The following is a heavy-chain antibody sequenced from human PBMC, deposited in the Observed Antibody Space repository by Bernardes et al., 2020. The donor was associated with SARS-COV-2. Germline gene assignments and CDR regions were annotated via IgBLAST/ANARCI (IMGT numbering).Heavy chain of an antibody. Sequence: GGSLRLSCAASGFTFRSYAMHWVRQAPGKGLEWVAVISYDGSNKYYADSVKGRFTISRDNSKNTPYLQMNSLRAEDTAVYYCARDGLGWDCGGDCYQGYWCQGTLVTVSS. CDR1: GFTFRSYA. CDR2: ISYDGSNK. J-gene: IGHJ4*02. V-gene: IGHV3-30*04. D-gene: IGHD2-21*02. CDR3: ARDGLGWDCGGDCYQGY.